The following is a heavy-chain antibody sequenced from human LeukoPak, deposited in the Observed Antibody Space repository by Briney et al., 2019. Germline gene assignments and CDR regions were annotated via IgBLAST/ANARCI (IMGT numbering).Heavy chain of an antibody. D-gene: IGHD3-22*01. Sequence: ASVKVSCKASGYTFTGYYMHWVRQAPGQGLEWMGWINPNSGGTNYAQKFQGRVTMTRDTSISTAYMELSRLRSDDTAVYYCARADYDSSGYWFADWGQGTLVTVSS. CDR3: ARADYDSSGYWFAD. CDR2: INPNSGGT. CDR1: GYTFTGYY. J-gene: IGHJ4*02. V-gene: IGHV1-2*02.